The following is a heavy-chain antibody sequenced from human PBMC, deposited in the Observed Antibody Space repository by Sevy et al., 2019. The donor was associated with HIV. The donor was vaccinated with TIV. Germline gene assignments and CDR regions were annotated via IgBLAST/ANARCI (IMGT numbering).Heavy chain of an antibody. D-gene: IGHD3-22*01. CDR1: GGSISSYY. CDR3: ARRESDYYDSSGYYYYYMDV. CDR2: IYYSGST. Sequence: SETLSLTCTVSGGSISSYYWSWIRQPPGKGLEWIGYIYYSGSTHYNPSLKSRVTISVDTSKNQFSLKLSSVTAADTAVYYCARRESDYYDSSGYYYYYMDVWGKGTTVTVSS. J-gene: IGHJ6*03. V-gene: IGHV4-59*01.